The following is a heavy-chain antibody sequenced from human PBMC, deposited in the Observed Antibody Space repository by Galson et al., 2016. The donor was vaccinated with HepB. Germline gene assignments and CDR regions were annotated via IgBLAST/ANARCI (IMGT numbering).Heavy chain of an antibody. CDR2: IYWDDTK. CDR1: GFSLSATAVG. Sequence: PALVKPTQTLTLTCTFSGFSLSATAVGVDWIRQPPGKAPEWLALIYWDDTKLYSPSLQSRLTITKETSKNQVVLTLTNVGTVDTATYYCAHTAGWLPDHWGQGTQVTISS. V-gene: IGHV2-5*02. CDR3: AHTAGWLPDH. J-gene: IGHJ4*02. D-gene: IGHD5-24*01.